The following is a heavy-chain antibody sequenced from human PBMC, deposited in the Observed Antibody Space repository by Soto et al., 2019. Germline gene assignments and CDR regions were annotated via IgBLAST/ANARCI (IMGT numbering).Heavy chain of an antibody. V-gene: IGHV1-2*02. CDR2: INPNSGDT. J-gene: IGHJ6*02. Sequence: GASVKGSCKASGYIFTGYHIHWVRQAPGRGLEWMGWINPNSGDTEYAQNFQCRVTMTRDTSFNLVYMEMSGLMSDDTAVYYCARDARGTRGFDEMDIWGQGTTVTVSS. D-gene: IGHD3-9*01. CDR1: GYIFTGYH. CDR3: ARDARGTRGFDEMDI.